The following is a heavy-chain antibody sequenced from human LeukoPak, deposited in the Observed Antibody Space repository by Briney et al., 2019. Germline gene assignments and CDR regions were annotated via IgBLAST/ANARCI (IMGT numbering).Heavy chain of an antibody. CDR3: AKSHPPTVTTEEGEYLQH. Sequence: PGGSLRLSCAASGFTFSSFGMHWVRQAPGQGLEWVAVISVDGSNPYYADSVKGRFTIYRDNFKNTVYLQMNSLRAEETAVYYCAKSHPPTVTTEEGEYLQHWGQGTLVTVSS. J-gene: IGHJ1*01. CDR2: ISVDGSNP. D-gene: IGHD4-17*01. V-gene: IGHV3-30*18. CDR1: GFTFSSFG.